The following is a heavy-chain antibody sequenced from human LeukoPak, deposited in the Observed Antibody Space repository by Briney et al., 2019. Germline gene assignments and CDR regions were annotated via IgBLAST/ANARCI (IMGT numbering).Heavy chain of an antibody. Sequence: GRSLRLSCAASGFTLSSYWMSWVRQAPGKGLEWVANIKQDGSEKYYVDSVKGRFTISRDNAKNSLYLQMNSLRAEDTAVYYCARVSSYYYDSSGYPPKYYFDYWGQGTLVTVSS. CDR1: GFTLSSYW. CDR2: IKQDGSEK. D-gene: IGHD3-22*01. CDR3: ARVSSYYYDSSGYPPKYYFDY. J-gene: IGHJ4*02. V-gene: IGHV3-7*01.